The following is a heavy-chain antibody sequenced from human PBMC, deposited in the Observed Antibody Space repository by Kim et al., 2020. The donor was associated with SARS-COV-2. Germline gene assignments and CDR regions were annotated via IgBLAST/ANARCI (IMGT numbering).Heavy chain of an antibody. V-gene: IGHV4-31*03. CDR2: IYYSGST. CDR3: ARDRGRFGELLWYYGMDV. J-gene: IGHJ6*02. Sequence: SETLSLTCTVSGGSISSGGYYWSWIRQHPGKGLEWIGYIYYSGSTYYNPSLKSRVTISVDTSKNQFSLKLSSVTAADTAVYYCARDRGRFGELLWYYGMDVWGQGTTVTVSS. D-gene: IGHD3-10*01. CDR1: GGSISSGGYY.